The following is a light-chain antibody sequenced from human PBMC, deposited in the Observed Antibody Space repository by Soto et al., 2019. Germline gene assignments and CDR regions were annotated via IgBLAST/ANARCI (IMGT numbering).Light chain of an antibody. Sequence: DIQMTQSPSSLSASVGDRVTITCRASQSISSYLNWYQQKPGKAPKLLIYDASSLESGVPSRFSGSGSGTEFTLTISSLQPDDFATYYCQQYSSYWTFAQGTKVDI. CDR1: QSISSY. CDR3: QQYSSYWT. CDR2: DAS. V-gene: IGKV1-5*01. J-gene: IGKJ1*01.